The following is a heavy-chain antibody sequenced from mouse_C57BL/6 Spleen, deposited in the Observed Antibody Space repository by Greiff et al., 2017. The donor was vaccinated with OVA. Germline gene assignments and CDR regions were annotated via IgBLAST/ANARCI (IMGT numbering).Heavy chain of an antibody. CDR3: ESTERDYYAMDY. Sequence: QVQLQQSGAELVRPGTSVKVSCKASGYAFTNYLIEWVKQRPGQGLEWIGVINPGSGGTNYNEKFKGKATLTADKSSSTAYMQLSSLTSEDSAVYVCESTERDYYAMDYWGQGTSVTVSS. CDR1: GYAFTNYL. CDR2: INPGSGGT. V-gene: IGHV1-54*01. J-gene: IGHJ4*01.